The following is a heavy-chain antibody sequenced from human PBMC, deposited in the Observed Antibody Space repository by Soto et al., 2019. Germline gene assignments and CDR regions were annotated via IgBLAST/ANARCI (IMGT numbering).Heavy chain of an antibody. Sequence: ASVKVSCKASGGTFSSYGISWVRQAPGQGLEWMGGIIPSLGTANYAQKFQGRVTITVDKSTSTAYMELSSLRSEDTAVYYCARDSGEYAAHRFDPWGQGTLVTVSS. CDR2: IIPSLGTA. CDR1: GGTFSSYG. D-gene: IGHD4-17*01. J-gene: IGHJ5*02. CDR3: ARDSGEYAAHRFDP. V-gene: IGHV1-69*10.